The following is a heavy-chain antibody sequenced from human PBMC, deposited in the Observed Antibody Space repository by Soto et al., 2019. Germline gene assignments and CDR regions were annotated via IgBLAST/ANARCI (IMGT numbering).Heavy chain of an antibody. CDR3: ARGRTSSPTPGDY. V-gene: IGHV4-31*03. CDR2: IYYSGST. Sequence: SETLSLTCTVSGGSISSGGYYWSWIRQHPGKGLEWIGYIYYSGSTYYNPSLKSRVTISVDTSRNQFSLKLSSVTAADTAVYYCARGRTSSPTPGDYWGQGTLVTVSS. CDR1: GGSISSGGYY. J-gene: IGHJ4*02. D-gene: IGHD2-2*01.